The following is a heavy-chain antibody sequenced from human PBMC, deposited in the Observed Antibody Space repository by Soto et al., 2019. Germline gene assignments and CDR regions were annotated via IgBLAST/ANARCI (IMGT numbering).Heavy chain of an antibody. Sequence: GESLKISCKGSGYSFTSYWISWVRQMPGKGLEWMGRIDPSDSYTNYSPSFQGRVTISADKSISTAYLQWSSLKASDTAMYYCARARFYYGSGSPQYGMDVWGQGTTVTVSS. CDR1: GYSFTSYW. CDR2: IDPSDSYT. D-gene: IGHD3-10*01. J-gene: IGHJ6*02. CDR3: ARARFYYGSGSPQYGMDV. V-gene: IGHV5-10-1*01.